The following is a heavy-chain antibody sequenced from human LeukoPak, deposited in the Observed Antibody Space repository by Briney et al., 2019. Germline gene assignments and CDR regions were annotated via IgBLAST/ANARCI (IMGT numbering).Heavy chain of an antibody. CDR3: AKYNYYGSGSYYNDFDY. J-gene: IGHJ4*02. CDR1: GYTFTGYY. V-gene: IGHV1-2*06. D-gene: IGHD3-10*01. CDR2: INPNSGGT. Sequence: ASVKVSCKASGYTFTGYYMHWVRQAPGQGLEWMGRINPNSGGTNYAQKFQGRVTMTRDTSISTAYMELSRLRSDDTAVYYCAKYNYYGSGSYYNDFDYWGQGTLVTVSS.